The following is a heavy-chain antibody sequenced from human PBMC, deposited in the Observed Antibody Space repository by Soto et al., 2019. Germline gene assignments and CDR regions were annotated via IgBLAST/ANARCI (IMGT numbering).Heavy chain of an antibody. CDR2: INHSGST. CDR1: GGSFSGYY. D-gene: IGHD6-13*01. CDR3: GKGHSSSWYGMGY. J-gene: IGHJ4*02. V-gene: IGHV4-34*01. Sequence: PSETLSLTCAVYGGSFSGYYWSWIRQPPGKGLEWIGEINHSGSTNYNPSLKSRVTISVDTSKNQFSLKLSSVTAADTAVYYCGKGHSSSWYGMGYWGQGTLGTVSS.